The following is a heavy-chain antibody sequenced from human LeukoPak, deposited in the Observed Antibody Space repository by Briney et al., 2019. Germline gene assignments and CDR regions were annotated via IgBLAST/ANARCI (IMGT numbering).Heavy chain of an antibody. J-gene: IGHJ4*02. D-gene: IGHD3-22*01. CDR1: RFTFSSYW. V-gene: IGHV3-7*01. CDR2: IKQDGSEK. CDR3: ASSWSSGYWFPATASFDY. Sequence: GGTLRLSCAASRFTFSSYWMSWVRQAPGKGLEWVANIKQDGSEKYYVDSAKGRFTISRDNLKNSLYLQMYSRGAEDTAVYYCASSWSSGYWFPATASFDYWGQGTLVTVSS.